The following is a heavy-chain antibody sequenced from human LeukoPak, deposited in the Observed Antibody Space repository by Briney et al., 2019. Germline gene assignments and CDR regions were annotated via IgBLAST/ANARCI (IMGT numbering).Heavy chain of an antibody. Sequence: SETLSLTCTVSGGSISSSNYYWGWIRQPPGKGLEWIGSIYSGGSTYHNPSLKSRVTISVDTSKNQVSLKLSSVTAADTAVYYCARHGVTSSGYYWGWGQGTLFTVSS. CDR3: ARHGVTSSGYYWG. V-gene: IGHV4-39*01. CDR1: GGSISSSNYY. CDR2: IYSGGST. J-gene: IGHJ4*02. D-gene: IGHD3-22*01.